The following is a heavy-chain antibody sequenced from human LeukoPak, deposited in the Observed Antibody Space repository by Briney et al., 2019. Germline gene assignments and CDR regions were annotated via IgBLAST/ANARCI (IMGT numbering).Heavy chain of an antibody. V-gene: IGHV3-11*01. CDR1: GFTFSDYY. CDR3: AKGGYSSGRYFYYYMDV. CDR2: ISSSDTI. Sequence: GGSLRLSCAASGFTFSDYYMSWIRQAPGKGLEWVSYISSSDTIYYADSAKGRFTISRDNSKNTVYLQMNNLRAEDTAVYYCAKGGYSSGRYFYYYMDVWGEGTTVTVSS. J-gene: IGHJ6*03. D-gene: IGHD5-18*01.